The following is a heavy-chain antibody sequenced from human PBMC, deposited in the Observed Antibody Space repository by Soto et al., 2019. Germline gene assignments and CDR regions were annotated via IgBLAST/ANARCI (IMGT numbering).Heavy chain of an antibody. D-gene: IGHD3-10*01. J-gene: IGHJ5*02. Sequence: QLQLQESGPGLVKPSETLSLTCTVSGGSISSSSYYWGWIRQPPGKGLEWIGSIYYSGSTYYNPSRKSRVTISVDTSKNQFSLKLSSVTAADTAVYYCARQALVRGVIIYWFDPWGQGTLVTVSS. CDR2: IYYSGST. CDR3: ARQALVRGVIIYWFDP. CDR1: GGSISSSSYY. V-gene: IGHV4-39*01.